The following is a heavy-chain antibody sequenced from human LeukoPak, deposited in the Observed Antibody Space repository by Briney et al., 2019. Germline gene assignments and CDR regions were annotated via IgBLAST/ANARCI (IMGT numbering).Heavy chain of an antibody. Sequence: GASVKVSCKASGYTFTNYAISWVRQAPGQGLEWVGWINPNSGGTNYAQKFQDRVTMTRDTSINTAYMELSRLRSDDTAVYYCARVFDTYYMDVWGKGTTVTVSS. CDR1: GYTFTNYA. CDR3: ARVFDTYYMDV. D-gene: IGHD3-9*01. CDR2: INPNSGGT. V-gene: IGHV1-2*02. J-gene: IGHJ6*03.